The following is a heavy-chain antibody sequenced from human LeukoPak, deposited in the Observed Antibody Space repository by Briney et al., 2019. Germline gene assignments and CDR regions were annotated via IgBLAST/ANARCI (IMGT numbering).Heavy chain of an antibody. D-gene: IGHD3-3*01. CDR2: ITDSGGAT. V-gene: IGHV3-23*01. CDR3: AKRGSDFRALEY. Sequence: PGGSLRLSCAASRFAFSNYVMNWVRQPPGKGLEWVSSITDSGGATYYADSMKGRFTISRDNSKNTLYLQMTSLKAEDTAVYYCAKRGSDFRALEYWGQGTLVTVSS. CDR1: RFAFSNYV. J-gene: IGHJ4*02.